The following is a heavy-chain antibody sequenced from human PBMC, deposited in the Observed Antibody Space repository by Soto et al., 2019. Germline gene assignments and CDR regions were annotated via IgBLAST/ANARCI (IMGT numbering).Heavy chain of an antibody. D-gene: IGHD1-7*01. CDR2: IYHSGST. J-gene: IGHJ4*02. V-gene: IGHV4-38-2*01. CDR3: ARGFELQWEYYFDY. Sequence: TLSLTCAVSGYSISSGYYWGWIRQPPGKGLEWIGSIYHSGSTYYNPSLKSRVTISVDTSKNQFSLKLSSVTAADTAVYYCARGFELQWEYYFDYWGQGTLVTVSS. CDR1: GYSISSGYY.